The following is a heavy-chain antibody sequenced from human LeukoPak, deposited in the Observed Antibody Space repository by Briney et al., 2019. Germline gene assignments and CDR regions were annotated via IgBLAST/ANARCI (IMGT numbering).Heavy chain of an antibody. Sequence: GGSLRLSCAASGFTFSDFYMNWIRQAPGKGLEWVSYISSSGSTIHYADSVKGRFTISRDNAKNSLYLQMNSLRAEDPAVYYCPRDPHIGATAGPGYFYYYYMDVWGKGTTVTVSS. CDR2: ISSSGSTI. V-gene: IGHV3-11*01. J-gene: IGHJ6*03. D-gene: IGHD6-13*01. CDR1: GFTFSDFY. CDR3: PRDPHIGATAGPGYFYYYYMDV.